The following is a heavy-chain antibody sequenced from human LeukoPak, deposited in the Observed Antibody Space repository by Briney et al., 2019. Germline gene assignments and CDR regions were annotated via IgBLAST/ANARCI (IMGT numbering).Heavy chain of an antibody. CDR1: GGTFSSYA. CDR3: ARGDFWSGYCGY. V-gene: IGHV1-69*13. D-gene: IGHD3-3*01. Sequence: GASVKVSCKASGGTFSSYAISWVRQAPGQGLEWMGGIIPIFGTANYAQKFQGRVTITADESTSTAYMELSSLRSEDTAVYYCARGDFWSGYCGYWGQGTLVTVSS. CDR2: IIPIFGTA. J-gene: IGHJ4*02.